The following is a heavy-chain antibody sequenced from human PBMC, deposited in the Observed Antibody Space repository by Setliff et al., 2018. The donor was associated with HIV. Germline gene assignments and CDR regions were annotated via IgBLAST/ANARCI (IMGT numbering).Heavy chain of an antibody. CDR2: ISFDGSNK. CDR1: GFTFSSYW. CDR3: AKAADWAWNFFDAFDI. D-gene: IGHD1-7*01. J-gene: IGHJ3*02. V-gene: IGHV3-30*01. Sequence: PGGSLRLSCAASGFTFSSYWMSWVRQAPGKGLEWVAVISFDGSNKYFADSVKGRFTISRDNSKNTLYLQMNSLRGEDTAVYYCAKAADWAWNFFDAFDIWGQGTMVTVSS.